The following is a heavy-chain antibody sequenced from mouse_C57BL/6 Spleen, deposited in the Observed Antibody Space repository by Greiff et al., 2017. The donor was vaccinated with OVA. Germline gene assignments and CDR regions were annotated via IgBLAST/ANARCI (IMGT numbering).Heavy chain of an antibody. V-gene: IGHV1-15*01. CDR2: IDPETGGT. J-gene: IGHJ2*01. CDR1: GYTFTDYE. Sequence: QVQLKQSGAELVRPGASVTLSCKASGYTFTDYEMHWVKQTPVHGLEWIGAIDPETGGTAYNQKFKGKAILTADKSSSTAYMELRSLTSEDSAVYYCTSYYGSSFYFDYWGQGTTLTVSS. D-gene: IGHD1-1*01. CDR3: TSYYGSSFYFDY.